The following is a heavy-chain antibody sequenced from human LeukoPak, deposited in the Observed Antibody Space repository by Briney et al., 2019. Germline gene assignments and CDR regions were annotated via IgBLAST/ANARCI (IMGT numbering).Heavy chain of an antibody. CDR1: GFTFSSYA. CDR3: AKDYTAMVKNWYFDL. V-gene: IGHV3-30-3*01. J-gene: IGHJ2*01. Sequence: GRSLRLSCAASGFTFSSYAMHWVRQAPGKGLEWVAVISYDGSNKYYADSVKGRFTISRDNAKNSLYLQMNSLRAEDTALYYCAKDYTAMVKNWYFDLWGRGTLVTVSS. CDR2: ISYDGSNK. D-gene: IGHD5-18*01.